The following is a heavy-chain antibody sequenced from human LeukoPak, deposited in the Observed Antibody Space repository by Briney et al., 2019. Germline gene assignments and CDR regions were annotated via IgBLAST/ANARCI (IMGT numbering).Heavy chain of an antibody. CDR3: ARGLGYYDVSDI. Sequence: PGGSLRLSCAASGFTFSTYWMHCVRQAPVKGLVWVSRINSDGSRSSYADSVKGRFTISRDNAKNTLYLQMNSLRAEDTAVYYCARGLGYYDVSDIWGQGTMVTVSS. CDR2: INSDGSRS. CDR1: GFTFSTYW. V-gene: IGHV3-74*01. D-gene: IGHD2-8*01. J-gene: IGHJ3*02.